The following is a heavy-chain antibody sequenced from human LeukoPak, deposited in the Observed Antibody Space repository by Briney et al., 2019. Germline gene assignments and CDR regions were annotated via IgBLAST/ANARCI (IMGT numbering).Heavy chain of an antibody. CDR2: IYTSGST. CDR1: GGSISSGGYY. J-gene: IGHJ5*02. D-gene: IGHD6-13*01. V-gene: IGHV4-61*02. Sequence: PSQTLSLTCTVSGGSISSGGYYWSWIRQPAGKGLVWIGRIYTSGSTNYNPSLKSRVTISVDTSKNQFSLKLSSVTAADTAVYYCARGLSAAAKNWFDPWGQRTLVTVSS. CDR3: ARGLSAAAKNWFDP.